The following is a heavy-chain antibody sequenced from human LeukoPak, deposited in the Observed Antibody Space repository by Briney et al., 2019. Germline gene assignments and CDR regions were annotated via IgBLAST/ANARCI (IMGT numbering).Heavy chain of an antibody. CDR1: GFTFSNAW. CDR2: IYPGDSDT. V-gene: IGHV5-51*01. J-gene: IGHJ4*02. D-gene: IGHD3-10*01. CDR3: ARRVGVRGVIDY. Sequence: GGSLRLSCAASGFTFSNAWMTWVRQAPGEGLEWMGIIYPGDSDTRYSPSFQGQVTISADKSISTAYLQWSSLKASDTAMYYCARRVGVRGVIDYWGQGTLVTVSS.